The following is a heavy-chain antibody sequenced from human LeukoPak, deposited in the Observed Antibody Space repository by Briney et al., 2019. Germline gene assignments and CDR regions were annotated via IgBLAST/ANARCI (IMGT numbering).Heavy chain of an antibody. CDR1: GGTFSSYA. CDR2: IIPIFGTA. CDR3: AREGIAVAKDYYYYGMDV. Sequence: WASVKVSCKASGGTFSSYAISWVRQAPGQGLEWMGGIIPIFGTANYAQKFQGRVTITADESTSTAYMELSSLRSEDTAVYYCAREGIAVAKDYYYYGMDVWGQGTTVTVSS. D-gene: IGHD6-19*01. V-gene: IGHV1-69*13. J-gene: IGHJ6*02.